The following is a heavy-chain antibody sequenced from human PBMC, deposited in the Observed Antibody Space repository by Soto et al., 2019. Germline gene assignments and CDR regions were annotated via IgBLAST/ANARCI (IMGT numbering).Heavy chain of an antibody. J-gene: IGHJ4*02. V-gene: IGHV4-4*07. CDR1: GGSISSYY. D-gene: IGHD6-19*01. CDR2: IYISGST. Sequence: QMQLQESGPGLVKPSETLSLTCTVSGGSISSYYWSWIRKPAGKGLEWNGRIYISGSTNYNPSLKRQVTMSVDSSKKQFSLKLSTVTAADTAVYYCAKSGGYCSGWYYFDYWGQGTLVTVSS. CDR3: AKSGGYCSGWYYFDY.